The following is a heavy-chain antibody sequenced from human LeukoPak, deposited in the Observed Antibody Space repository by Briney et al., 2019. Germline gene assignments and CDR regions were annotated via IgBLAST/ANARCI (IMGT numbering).Heavy chain of an antibody. CDR2: VYYTGRT. J-gene: IGHJ4*02. CDR1: GDSISSASSC. CDR3: ASTHAGRYYTTFDS. D-gene: IGHD1-26*01. Sequence: SETLSPTCTVSGDSISSASSCWAWVRQPPGKGLEWIGTVYYTGRTYNNPSLKSRISISIDTSSSQFSLKVASVSAADTAVYYCASTHAGRYYTTFDSWGQGTLVTVSS. V-gene: IGHV4-39*01.